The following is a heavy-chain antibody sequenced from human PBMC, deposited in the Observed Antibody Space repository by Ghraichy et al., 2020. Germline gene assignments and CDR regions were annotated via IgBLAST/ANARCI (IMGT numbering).Heavy chain of an antibody. Sequence: GESLNISCAASGFTFSSYSMNWVRQAPGKGLEWVSYISSGSSTIYYADSVKGRFTISRDNAKNSLYLQMNSLRDEDTAVYYCARAQHGVVTPSDYWGQGTLVTVSS. CDR3: ARAQHGVVTPSDY. CDR1: GFTFSSYS. V-gene: IGHV3-48*02. D-gene: IGHD4-23*01. J-gene: IGHJ4*02. CDR2: ISSGSSTI.